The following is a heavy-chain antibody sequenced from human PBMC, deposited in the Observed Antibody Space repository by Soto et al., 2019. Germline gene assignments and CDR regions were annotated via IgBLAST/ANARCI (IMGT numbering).Heavy chain of an antibody. CDR2: ISGSGGST. V-gene: IGHV3-23*01. Sequence: GGSLRFSCAASGFTFSSYAMSWVRQAPGKGLEWVSAISGSGGSTYYADSVKGRFTISRDNSKNTLYLQMNSLRAEDTAVYYCAKDLEEYYDFWSGYHNPQDYYYYMDVWGKGTTVTVSS. CDR1: GFTFSSYA. J-gene: IGHJ6*03. D-gene: IGHD3-3*01. CDR3: AKDLEEYYDFWSGYHNPQDYYYYMDV.